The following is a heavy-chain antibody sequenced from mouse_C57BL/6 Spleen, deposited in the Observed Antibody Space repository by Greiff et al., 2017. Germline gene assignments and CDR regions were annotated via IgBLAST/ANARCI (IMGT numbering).Heavy chain of an antibody. D-gene: IGHD1-1*01. CDR1: GFTFSDYG. V-gene: IGHV5-17*01. CDR2: ISSGSSTI. J-gene: IGHJ4*01. CDR3: ARENYGSSYAMDY. Sequence: EVQLVESGGGLVKPGGSLKLSCAASGFTFSDYGMHWVRQAPEKGLEWVAYISSGSSTIYYADTVKGRFTISRDNAKNTLFLQMTSLRSEDTAMYYCARENYGSSYAMDYWGQGASVTVSS.